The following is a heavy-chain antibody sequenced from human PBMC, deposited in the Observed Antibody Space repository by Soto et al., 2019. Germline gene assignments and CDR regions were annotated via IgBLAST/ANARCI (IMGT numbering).Heavy chain of an antibody. CDR2: ISWNSGSI. CDR3: AKDIDAHYDSSGYYYSYFDY. D-gene: IGHD3-22*01. V-gene: IGHV3-9*01. Sequence: PGGSLRLSCAASGFTFDDYAMHWVRQAPGKGLEWVSGISWNSGSIGYADSVKGRFTISRDNAKNSLYLQMNSLRAEDTALYYCAKDIDAHYDSSGYYYSYFDYWGQGTLVTVSS. J-gene: IGHJ4*02. CDR1: GFTFDDYA.